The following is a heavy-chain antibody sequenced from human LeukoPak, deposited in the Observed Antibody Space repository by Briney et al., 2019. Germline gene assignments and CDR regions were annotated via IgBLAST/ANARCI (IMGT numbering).Heavy chain of an antibody. CDR1: GGSISIHY. V-gene: IGHV4-59*08. D-gene: IGHD3-9*01. CDR2: GYYSGIT. Sequence: SETLSLTCTVSGGSISIHYWTFIRQPPGKGLEWIGYGYYSGITDYNPSLKSRVTISVDTSKNQFSLNLNSVTAADTAVYYCARLVGGTGYFDYWGQGALVTVSS. J-gene: IGHJ4*02. CDR3: ARLVGGTGYFDY.